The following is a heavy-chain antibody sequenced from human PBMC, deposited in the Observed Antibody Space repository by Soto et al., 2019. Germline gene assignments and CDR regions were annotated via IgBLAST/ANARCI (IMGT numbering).Heavy chain of an antibody. J-gene: IGHJ3*02. Sequence: QVQLQESGPGLVKPSQTLSLTCSVSGDSISGGGYYWTWIRQLPGRGLEWIAYLYHTGSTYYNPSLKRRVTISIDTSKNQFSLQLNSVTAADTAIYYCARTPRDSYVNGGSGSSDIWGQGTKVTVSS. D-gene: IGHD2-8*01. CDR1: GDSISGGGYY. CDR2: LYHTGST. V-gene: IGHV4-31*03. CDR3: ARTPRDSYVNGGSGSSDI.